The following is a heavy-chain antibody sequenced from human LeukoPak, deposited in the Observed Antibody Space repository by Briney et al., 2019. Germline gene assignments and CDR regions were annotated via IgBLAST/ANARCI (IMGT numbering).Heavy chain of an antibody. CDR3: ARSRQWHYYYMDV. Sequence: PSETLSLTCTVSGGSISSYYWSWVRQPPGKGLEWIGYIYYSGGTNYNPSLKSRVTISVDTSKNQFSLKLSSVTAADTAMYYCARSRQWHYYYMDVWGKGTTVTVSS. CDR1: GGSISSYY. V-gene: IGHV4-59*01. J-gene: IGHJ6*03. D-gene: IGHD6-19*01. CDR2: IYYSGGT.